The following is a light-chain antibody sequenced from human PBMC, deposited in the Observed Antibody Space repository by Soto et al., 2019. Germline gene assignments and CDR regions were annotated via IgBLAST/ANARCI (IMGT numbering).Light chain of an antibody. CDR1: SSNIGGNS. V-gene: IGLV1-51*01. CDR2: DDN. CDR3: GSWDSSLSDYV. Sequence: QSVLTQPPSVSAAPGQKVTISCSGSSSNIGGNSVSWYQQLPGTAPKLLIYDDNKRPSEIPDRFSGSKSGTSATLGITGFQTGDEADYYCGSWDSSLSDYVLGNGTKLTV. J-gene: IGLJ1*01.